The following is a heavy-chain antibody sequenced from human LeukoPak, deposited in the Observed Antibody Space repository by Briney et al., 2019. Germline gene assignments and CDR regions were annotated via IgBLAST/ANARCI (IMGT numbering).Heavy chain of an antibody. CDR1: GDSVSRSDSY. Sequence: PSETLSLTCSVSGDSVSRSDSYWDWIRQPPGKGLEWIGTIYYSGRTYYSPSLKSRVTMSVDPSNNQFSLTLRSVTAADTAVYYCASDGYPSWGLLDAFDIWGQGTMVTVSS. D-gene: IGHD5-24*01. J-gene: IGHJ3*02. V-gene: IGHV4-39*01. CDR2: IYYSGRT. CDR3: ASDGYPSWGLLDAFDI.